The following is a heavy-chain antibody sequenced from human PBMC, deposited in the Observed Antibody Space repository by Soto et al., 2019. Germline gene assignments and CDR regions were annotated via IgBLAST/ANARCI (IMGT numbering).Heavy chain of an antibody. J-gene: IGHJ5*02. V-gene: IGHV1-18*01. CDR3: ARARPMVRGVISRSYNWFDP. Sequence: QVQLVQSGAEVKKPGASVKVSCKASGYTFTSYGISWVRQAHGQGLEWMGWISAYNGNTNYAQKLQGRVTMTTDTSTSTAYMELRSLRSDDTAVYYCARARPMVRGVISRSYNWFDPWGQGTLVTVSS. CDR1: GYTFTSYG. CDR2: ISAYNGNT. D-gene: IGHD3-10*01.